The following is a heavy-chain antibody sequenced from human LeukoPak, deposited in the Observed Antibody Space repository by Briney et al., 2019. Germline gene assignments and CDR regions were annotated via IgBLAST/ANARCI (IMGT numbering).Heavy chain of an antibody. V-gene: IGHV4-38-2*02. J-gene: IGHJ4*02. CDR2: IDHSGST. Sequence: SETLVLTYTVSNYSISSGYYWGWFRQPPGKGLEWIGSIDHSGSTYYNPSLKSRVTISVDTSKNQFSLKLSSVTAADTAVYYCARDYARFQLSYFDYWGQGTLVTVSS. CDR1: NYSISSGYY. CDR3: ARDYARFQLSYFDY. D-gene: IGHD3-16*01.